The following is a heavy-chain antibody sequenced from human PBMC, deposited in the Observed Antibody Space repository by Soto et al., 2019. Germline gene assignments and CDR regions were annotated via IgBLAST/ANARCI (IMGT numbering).Heavy chain of an antibody. Sequence: QVQLVESGGGVVQPGRSLRLSCAASGFTFSRYGMHWVRQAPGKGLEWVAVIWYDGSNKYYADSVKGRFTISRDNSKNTLYLQMNSLRAEDTAVYYCARSGEWLRLGWFDPWGQGTLVTVSS. CDR2: IWYDGSNK. V-gene: IGHV3-33*01. CDR1: GFTFSRYG. D-gene: IGHD6-19*01. J-gene: IGHJ5*02. CDR3: ARSGEWLRLGWFDP.